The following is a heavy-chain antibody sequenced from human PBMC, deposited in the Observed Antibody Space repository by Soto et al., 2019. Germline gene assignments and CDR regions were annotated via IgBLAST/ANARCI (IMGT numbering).Heavy chain of an antibody. Sequence: QVQLVQSGAEVKKPGASVKVSCKASGYTFTGYYMHWVRQAPGQGLEWMGWINPNSGGTNYAQKCQGGVTMTRATSISTAYMELSRLRSDDTAVYYCARDNRWGELENGGQGTLVTVAS. CDR1: GYTFTGYY. CDR2: INPNSGGT. CDR3: ARDNRWGELEN. V-gene: IGHV1-2*02. J-gene: IGHJ1*01. D-gene: IGHD1-1*01.